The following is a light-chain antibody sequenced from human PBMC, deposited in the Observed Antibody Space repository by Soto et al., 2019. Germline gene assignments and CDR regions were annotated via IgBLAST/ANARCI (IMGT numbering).Light chain of an antibody. CDR3: SSYAGSNNIV. CDR2: EVT. CDR1: SSDVGGYNF. Sequence: QSALTQPPSASGSPGRSVTISCTGASSDVGGYNFVSWYQQHPGKAPKLLIYEVTKRPSGVPDRFSGSRSGNTASLTVSGLQAEDEADYYCSSYAGSNNIVFGNGTKLTVL. V-gene: IGLV2-8*01. J-gene: IGLJ1*01.